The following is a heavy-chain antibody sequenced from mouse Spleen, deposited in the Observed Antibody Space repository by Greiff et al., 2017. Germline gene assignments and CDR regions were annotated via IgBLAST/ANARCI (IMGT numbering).Heavy chain of an antibody. Sequence: VQLQQSGAELARPGASVKLSCKASGYTFTSYGISWVKQRTGQGLEWIGEIYPRSGNTYYNEKFKGKATLTADKSSSTAYMELRSLTSEDSAVYFCARGGSIYYYAMDYWGQGTSVTVSS. CDR3: ARGGSIYYYAMDY. V-gene: IGHV1-81*01. D-gene: IGHD1-1*02. CDR2: IYPRSGNT. J-gene: IGHJ4*01. CDR1: GYTFTSYG.